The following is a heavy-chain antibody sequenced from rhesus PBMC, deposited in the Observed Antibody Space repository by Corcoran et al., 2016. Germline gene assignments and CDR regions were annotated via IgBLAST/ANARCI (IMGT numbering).Heavy chain of an antibody. Sequence: QVQLQESGPGLVKPSETLSLTCAVSGGSISGYYYRSWIRPPPGKGREWIGSIYGSSGSNYLNPSLKSRVTLSVDTSKNQFSLKLSSVTAADTAVYYCASWYSSSYDYFEFWGQGALVTVSS. CDR2: IYGSSGSN. J-gene: IGHJ1*01. D-gene: IGHD6-43*01. CDR3: ASWYSSSYDYFEF. CDR1: GGSISGYYY. V-gene: IGHV4S14*01.